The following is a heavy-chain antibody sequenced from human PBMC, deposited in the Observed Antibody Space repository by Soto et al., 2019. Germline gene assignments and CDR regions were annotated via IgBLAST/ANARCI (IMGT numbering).Heavy chain of an antibody. CDR2: IIPIFGTA. CDR3: ARVLSGSYSDY. J-gene: IGHJ4*02. D-gene: IGHD1-26*01. Sequence: SVKVSCKASGGTFSSFAISWVRQAPGQGLEWMGGIIPIFGTANCTQKFQGRVTITADRSTSTAYMELSSLTSEDTAMYYCARVLSGSYSDYWGQGTLVTVSS. V-gene: IGHV1-69*06. CDR1: GGTFSSFA.